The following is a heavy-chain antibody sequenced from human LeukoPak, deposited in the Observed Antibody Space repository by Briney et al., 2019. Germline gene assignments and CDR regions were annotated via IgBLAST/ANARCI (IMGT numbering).Heavy chain of an antibody. V-gene: IGHV3-21*01. J-gene: IGHJ4*02. Sequence: PGGSLRLSCAASGFTFSSYSMNWVRQAPGKGLEWVSSISSSSSYIYYADSVKGRFTISRDNAKNSLYLQMNSLRAEDAAVYYCARGGRIQLERRGYFDYWGQGTLVTVSS. CDR2: ISSSSSYI. D-gene: IGHD1-1*01. CDR3: ARGGRIQLERRGYFDY. CDR1: GFTFSSYS.